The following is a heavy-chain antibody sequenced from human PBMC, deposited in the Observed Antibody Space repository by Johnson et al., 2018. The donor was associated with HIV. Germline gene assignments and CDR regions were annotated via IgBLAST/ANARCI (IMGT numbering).Heavy chain of an antibody. Sequence: VQLVESGGGLVQPGRSLRLSCAASGFTFDDYAMHWVRQAPGKGLEWVSGISWNSGSIGYADSVKGRFTISRDNAKNSLYLQMNSLRAEDTAMYYCAKDRVDTAMVVNAFDIWGQGTMVTVSS. V-gene: IGHV3-9*01. CDR1: GFTFDDYA. J-gene: IGHJ3*02. CDR2: ISWNSGSI. CDR3: AKDRVDTAMVVNAFDI. D-gene: IGHD5-18*01.